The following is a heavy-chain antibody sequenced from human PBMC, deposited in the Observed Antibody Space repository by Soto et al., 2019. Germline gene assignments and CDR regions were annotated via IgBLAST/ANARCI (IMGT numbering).Heavy chain of an antibody. CDR2: IYSGGST. J-gene: IGHJ6*03. CDR3: ARGVYYDFWSGYQAMYYYYYYMDV. V-gene: IGHV3-53*04. CDR1: GFTVSSNY. Sequence: EVQLVESGGGLVQPGGSLRLSCAASGFTVSSNYMSWVRQAPGKGLEWVSVIYSGGSTYYADSVKGRFTISRHNSKNTLYLQMNSLRAEDTAVYYCARGVYYDFWSGYQAMYYYYYYMDVWGKGTTVTVSS. D-gene: IGHD3-3*01.